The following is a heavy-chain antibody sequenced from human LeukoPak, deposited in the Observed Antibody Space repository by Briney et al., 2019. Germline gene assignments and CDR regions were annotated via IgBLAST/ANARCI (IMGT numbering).Heavy chain of an antibody. CDR1: GGSITSYY. CDR2: IYSSGNT. CDR3: ARRYCSSTTCYGYFDY. Sequence: SETLSLTCTVSGGSITSYYWSWIRQPAGKGLEWIGRIYSSGNTNYNPSLKSRVTMSVDTSKNQFSLKLSSVTAADTAVYYSARRYCSSTTCYGYFDYWGQGTLVTVSS. J-gene: IGHJ4*02. D-gene: IGHD2-2*01. V-gene: IGHV4-4*07.